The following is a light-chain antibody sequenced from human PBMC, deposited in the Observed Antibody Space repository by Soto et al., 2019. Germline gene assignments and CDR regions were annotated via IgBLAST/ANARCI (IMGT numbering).Light chain of an antibody. CDR3: RPYHYYIFT. CDR1: HNISRW. CDR2: DAY. Sequence: DIQMTQSPSTLSASVGDRVTFSCRASHNISRWLAWYQQKPGNVPNLLIFDAYTLESGVASRFSGSGYGTEFTLTSSSLQTNHYGTYYCRPYHYYIFTFGAGTTV. J-gene: IGKJ3*01. V-gene: IGKV1-5*01.